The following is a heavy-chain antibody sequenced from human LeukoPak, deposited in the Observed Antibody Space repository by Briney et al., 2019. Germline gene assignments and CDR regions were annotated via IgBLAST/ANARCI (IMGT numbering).Heavy chain of an antibody. CDR1: GFTVSSNY. CDR2: ISGSGGST. Sequence: GGSLRLSCAASGFTVSSNYMSWVRQAPGKGLEWVSVISGSGGSTYYTDSVKGRFTISRDNSKNTLYLQMNSLRAEDTALYYCAKNTRSVVAASHTFDFWGQGTLVTVSS. D-gene: IGHD2-15*01. J-gene: IGHJ4*02. V-gene: IGHV3-23*01. CDR3: AKNTRSVVAASHTFDF.